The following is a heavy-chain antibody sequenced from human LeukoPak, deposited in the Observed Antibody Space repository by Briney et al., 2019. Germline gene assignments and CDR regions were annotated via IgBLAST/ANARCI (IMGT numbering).Heavy chain of an antibody. Sequence: PGGSLRLSCAASGFTFSSYWMHWVRQAPGKGLVWVSRINSDGSSTSYADSVKGRFTISRHNAKNTLYLQMNSLRAEDTAVYYCASCSGSYYGFDYWGQGTLVTVSS. CDR3: ASCSGSYYGFDY. V-gene: IGHV3-74*01. J-gene: IGHJ4*02. CDR1: GFTFSSYW. CDR2: INSDGSST. D-gene: IGHD1-26*01.